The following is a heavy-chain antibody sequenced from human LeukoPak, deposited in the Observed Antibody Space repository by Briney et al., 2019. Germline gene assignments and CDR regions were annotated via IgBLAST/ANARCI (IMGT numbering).Heavy chain of an antibody. CDR2: ISSSSSYI. Sequence: GGSLRLSFAASGFTFSSYSMNWVRQAPGKGLEWVSSISSSSSYIYYADSVKSRFTTSRDNSKNTLYLQMNSLRAEDTAVYYCARVGIITSNWFDPWGQGTLVTVSS. J-gene: IGHJ5*02. CDR3: ARVGIITSNWFDP. D-gene: IGHD3-16*01. CDR1: GFTFSSYS. V-gene: IGHV3-21*01.